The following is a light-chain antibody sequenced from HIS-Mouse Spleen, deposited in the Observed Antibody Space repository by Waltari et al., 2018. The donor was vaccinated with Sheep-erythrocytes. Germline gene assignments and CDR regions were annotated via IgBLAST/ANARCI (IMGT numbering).Light chain of an antibody. Sequence: EIVMTQSPATLSVSPGERATLPCRASQRVSSNLAWYQQKPGQAPRLLIYGASTRATGIPARFSGSGSGTEFTLTISSMQSEDFAVYYCQQSYSTPQFTFGPGTKVDIK. CDR1: QRVSSN. V-gene: IGKV3-15*01. J-gene: IGKJ3*01. CDR2: GAS. CDR3: QQSYSTPQFT.